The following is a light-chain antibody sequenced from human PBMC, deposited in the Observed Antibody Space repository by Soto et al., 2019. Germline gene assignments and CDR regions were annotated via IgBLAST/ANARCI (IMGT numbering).Light chain of an antibody. CDR3: HQRSNLWT. Sequence: EIVLTQSPATLSLSPGERDTLSCRASQSVSSYLAWYQQKPGQAPRLLIYDASNRATGIPARFSGSGSGTDFSLTISSLEPEDFAVYYCHQRSNLWTFGQGTKVDIK. CDR2: DAS. CDR1: QSVSSY. V-gene: IGKV3-11*01. J-gene: IGKJ1*01.